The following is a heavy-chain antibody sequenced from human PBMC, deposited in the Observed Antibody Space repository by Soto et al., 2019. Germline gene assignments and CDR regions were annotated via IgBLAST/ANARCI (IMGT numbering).Heavy chain of an antibody. J-gene: IGHJ4*02. CDR2: IYPGDSDT. CDR3: ARRRGDCTNGVCYPDY. V-gene: IGHV5-51*01. CDR1: GYSFTSYW. D-gene: IGHD2-8*01. Sequence: GESLKISCKGSGYSFTSYWIGWVRQMPGKGLEWMGIIYPGDSDTRYSPSFQGQVTISADKSISTAYLQWSSLKASDTAMYYCARRRGDCTNGVCYPDYWGQGTLVTVSS.